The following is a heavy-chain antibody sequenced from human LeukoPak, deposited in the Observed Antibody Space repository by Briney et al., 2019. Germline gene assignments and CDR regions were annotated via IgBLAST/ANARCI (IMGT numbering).Heavy chain of an antibody. CDR1: GFTFSSYW. D-gene: IGHD6-6*01. Sequence: GGSLRLSCAASGFTFSSYWMSWVRQAPGKGLEWVANIKQDGSEKFYVDSVKGRFTISRDNAKNSLYLQMNSLRAEDTAVYYCASGSSSEGDWFDPWGQGTLVTVSS. CDR2: IKQDGSEK. V-gene: IGHV3-7*01. J-gene: IGHJ5*02. CDR3: ASGSSSEGDWFDP.